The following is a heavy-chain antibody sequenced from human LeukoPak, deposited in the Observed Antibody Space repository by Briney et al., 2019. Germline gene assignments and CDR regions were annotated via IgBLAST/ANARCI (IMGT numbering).Heavy chain of an antibody. CDR1: GFTVSSNY. V-gene: IGHV3-21*01. CDR3: ARDSKGYCSSTSCYKVY. Sequence: GGSLRLSCAASGFTVSSNYMSWVRQAPGKGLEWVSSISSSSSYIYYADSVKGRFTISRDNAKNSLYLQMNSLRAEDTAVYYCARDSKGYCSSTSCYKVYWGQGTLVTVSS. J-gene: IGHJ4*02. CDR2: ISSSSSYI. D-gene: IGHD2-2*02.